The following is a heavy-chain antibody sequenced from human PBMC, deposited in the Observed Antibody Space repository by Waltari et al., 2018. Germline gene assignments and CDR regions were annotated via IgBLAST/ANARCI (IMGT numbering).Heavy chain of an antibody. J-gene: IGHJ4*02. CDR3: ARDYVPTDY. Sequence: VQLVETGGGLIQPGGSLRLSCAASEFTVSNHYMNWVHQAQGKGREVVSVIYSGGSTYYADSVKGRFTISRDNSKNTLYLQMNSLRAEDTAVYYCARDYVPTDYWGQGTLVTVSS. CDR1: EFTVSNHY. CDR2: IYSGGST. D-gene: IGHD3-16*01. V-gene: IGHV3-53*02.